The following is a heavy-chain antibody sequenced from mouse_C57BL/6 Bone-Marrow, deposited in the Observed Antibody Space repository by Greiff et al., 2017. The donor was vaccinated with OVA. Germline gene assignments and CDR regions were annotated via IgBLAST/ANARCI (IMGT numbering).Heavy chain of an antibody. V-gene: IGHV1-80*01. J-gene: IGHJ2*01. Sequence: VQLQQSGAELVKPGASVEISCKASGYAFSSYWMNWVKQRPGKGLEWIGQIYPGAGDTNYNGKFKGKATLIADNSSSNANRQLCSLTSEDYAVYFLARGYFWGQGTTLTVSS. CDR3: ARGYF. CDR2: IYPGAGDT. CDR1: GYAFSSYW.